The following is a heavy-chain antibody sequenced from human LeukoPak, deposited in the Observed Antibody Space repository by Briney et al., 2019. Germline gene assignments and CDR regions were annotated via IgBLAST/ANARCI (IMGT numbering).Heavy chain of an antibody. Sequence: GASVKVSCKASGYTFTGYYMHWVRQAPGQGLEWMGWINPNSGGTNYAQKFQGRVTMTRDTSISTAYMELSRLRSDDTAVYYCARVGVAARPSGGIAYWGQGTLVTVSS. V-gene: IGHV1-2*02. J-gene: IGHJ4*02. CDR3: ARVGVAARPSGGIAY. D-gene: IGHD6-6*01. CDR2: INPNSGGT. CDR1: GYTFTGYY.